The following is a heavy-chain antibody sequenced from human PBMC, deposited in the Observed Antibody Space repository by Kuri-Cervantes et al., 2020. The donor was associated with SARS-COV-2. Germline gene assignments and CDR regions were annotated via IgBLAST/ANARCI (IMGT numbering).Heavy chain of an antibody. D-gene: IGHD6-13*01. CDR2: IKQDGSEK. CDR3: ARFSGSSSWYPGRYYYYMDV. Sequence: GESLKISCAASGFTFSSYWMSWVRQAPGKGLEWVANIKQDGSEKYYVDSVKGRFTISRDNAKNSLYLQMNSLRAEDTAVYYCARFSGSSSWYPGRYYYYMDVWGKGNPGHRLL. V-gene: IGHV3-7*01. J-gene: IGHJ6*03. CDR1: GFTFSSYW.